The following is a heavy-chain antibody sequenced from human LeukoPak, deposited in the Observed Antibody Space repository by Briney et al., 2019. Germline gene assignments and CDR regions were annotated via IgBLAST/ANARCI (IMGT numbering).Heavy chain of an antibody. V-gene: IGHV3-23*01. Sequence: GGSLRLSCAASGFTFSSYAMSWVRQAPGKGLEWVSAISGGGGSTYYADSVKGRFTISRDNSKNTLYLQMNSLRAEDTAVYYCARDPRTLRLPWWFDPWGQGTLVTVSS. CDR2: ISGGGGST. CDR1: GFTFSSYA. CDR3: ARDPRTLRLPWWFDP. D-gene: IGHD5-12*01. J-gene: IGHJ5*02.